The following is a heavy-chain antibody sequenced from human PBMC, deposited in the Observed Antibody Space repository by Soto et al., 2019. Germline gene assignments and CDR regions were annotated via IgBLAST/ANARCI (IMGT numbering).Heavy chain of an antibody. J-gene: IGHJ4*02. Sequence: GGSLRLSCAASGFTFSSYGMHWVRQAPGKGLEWVAVIWYDGSNKYYADSVKGRFTISRDNSKNTLYLQMNSLRAEDTAVYYCARDYCGGDCYYFDYWGQGTLVTVSS. D-gene: IGHD2-21*02. CDR3: ARDYCGGDCYYFDY. CDR1: GFTFSSYG. CDR2: IWYDGSNK. V-gene: IGHV3-33*01.